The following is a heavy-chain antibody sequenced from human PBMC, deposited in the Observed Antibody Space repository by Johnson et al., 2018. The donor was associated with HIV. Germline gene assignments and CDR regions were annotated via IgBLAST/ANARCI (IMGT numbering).Heavy chain of an antibody. CDR3: AKGGVPYCGGDCYDAFDI. CDR2: LFSGGTV. J-gene: IGHJ3*02. Sequence: VQLVESGGSVVRPGGSLRLSCAASGFSVSGYYMTWVRQAPGKGLEWVSVLFSGGTVYFADSVMGRFTISRDNSKNTLYLQMNSLRAEDTAVYYCAKGGVPYCGGDCYDAFDIWGQGTRVSVSS. V-gene: IGHV3-66*01. CDR1: GFSVSGYY. D-gene: IGHD2-21*01.